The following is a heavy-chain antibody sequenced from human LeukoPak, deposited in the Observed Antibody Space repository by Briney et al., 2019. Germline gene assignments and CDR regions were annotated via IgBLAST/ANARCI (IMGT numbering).Heavy chain of an antibody. Sequence: GGSLRLSCAASGFTFSDYYMSWIRQAPGKGLEWVSYISSSGSTIYYADSVKGRFTISRDNAKNSLYLQMNSLRAEDTAVYYCAREERDGYINPYFVYWGQGTLVTVSS. CDR3: AREERDGYINPYFVY. CDR2: ISSSGSTI. CDR1: GFTFSDYY. J-gene: IGHJ4*02. D-gene: IGHD5-24*01. V-gene: IGHV3-11*01.